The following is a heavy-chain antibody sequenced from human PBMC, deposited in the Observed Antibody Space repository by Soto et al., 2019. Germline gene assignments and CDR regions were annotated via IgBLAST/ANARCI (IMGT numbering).Heavy chain of an antibody. CDR1: GYTFTSYG. D-gene: IGHD3-10*01. J-gene: IGHJ4*02. CDR3: ARDGRLWFGELLGY. V-gene: IGHV1-18*01. Sequence: ASVKVSCKASGYTFTSYGISWVRQAPGQGLEWMGWISAYNGNTNYAQKLQGRATMTTDTSTSTAYMELRSLRSDDTAVYYCARDGRLWFGELLGYWGQGTLVTVSS. CDR2: ISAYNGNT.